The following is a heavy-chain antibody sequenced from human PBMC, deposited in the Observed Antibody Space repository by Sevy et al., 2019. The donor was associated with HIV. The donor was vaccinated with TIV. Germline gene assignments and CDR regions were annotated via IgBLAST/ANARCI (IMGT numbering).Heavy chain of an antibody. CDR3: ARGGSDAFDF. J-gene: IGHJ3*01. CDR1: GFNLRTYD. D-gene: IGHD3-10*01. V-gene: IGHV3-13*01. Sequence: GGSLRLSCAASGFNLRTYDMHWVRQAPGKGLEWVSAIGTAGDTSYPASVKGRFTISRENARNYLHLQMNNLGVGDTAMYFCARGGSDAFDFWGRGAMVTVSS. CDR2: IGTAGDT.